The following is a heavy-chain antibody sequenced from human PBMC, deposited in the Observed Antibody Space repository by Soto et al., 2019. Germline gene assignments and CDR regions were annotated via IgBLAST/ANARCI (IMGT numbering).Heavy chain of an antibody. CDR3: ATIRVRGGPLRFED. CDR2: VLPISGST. Sequence: QVQLVQSGAEVRKPGSSVKVSCKTSGGLISKYSFNLVRQAPGQGLEWMGGVLPISGSTDYAQKFQGRLTITADRSTSTVYMELSRLRSDDTANYYCATIRVRGGPLRFEDGGQGMLISVSS. V-gene: IGHV1-69*06. CDR1: GGLISKYS. D-gene: IGHD5-12*01. J-gene: IGHJ4*01.